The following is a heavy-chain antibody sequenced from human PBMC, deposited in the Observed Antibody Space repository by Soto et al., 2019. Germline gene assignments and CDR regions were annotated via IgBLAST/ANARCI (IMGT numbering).Heavy chain of an antibody. J-gene: IGHJ5*02. CDR1: GGTFSSYA. V-gene: IGHV1-69*13. D-gene: IGHD1-1*01. Sequence: GASVKVSCKASGGTFSSYAISWVRQAPGQGLEWMGGIIPIFGTANYAQKFQGRVTITADESTSTAYMELSSLRSEDTAVYYCARDAQLAPSFNWFDPWGQGTLVTVSS. CDR3: ARDAQLAPSFNWFDP. CDR2: IIPIFGTA.